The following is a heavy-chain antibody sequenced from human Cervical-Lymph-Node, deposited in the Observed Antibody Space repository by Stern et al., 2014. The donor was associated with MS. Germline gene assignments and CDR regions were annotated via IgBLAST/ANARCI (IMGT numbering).Heavy chain of an antibody. CDR1: GFTFSSYG. V-gene: IGHV3-30*18. J-gene: IGHJ6*02. D-gene: IGHD1-1*01. CDR3: AKDRGPNDGMDV. CDR2: ISYDGSNK. Sequence: VQLVESGGGVVQPGRSLRLSCAASGFTFSSYGMHWVRQAPGKGLEWVAVISYDGSNKYYADSVKGRFTISRDNSKNTLYLQMNSLRAEDTAVYYCAKDRGPNDGMDVWGQGTTVTVSS.